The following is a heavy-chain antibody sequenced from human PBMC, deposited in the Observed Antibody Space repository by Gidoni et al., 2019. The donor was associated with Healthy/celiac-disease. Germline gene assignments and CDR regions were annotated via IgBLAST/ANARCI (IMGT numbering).Heavy chain of an antibody. CDR3: AKSLSHYDSSVDCGMDV. J-gene: IGHJ6*02. CDR1: GFTFSSYA. Sequence: EVQLLESGGGLVHPGGSLRLSCACSGFTFSSYAMSWVRQAPGKGLEWLSAISGSGCSTYYADSVKGLFTISIDNSKKMLYLQMNRLRAEDTAVYYCAKSLSHYDSSVDCGMDVWGQGTTVTVSS. V-gene: IGHV3-23*01. CDR2: ISGSGCST. D-gene: IGHD3-22*01.